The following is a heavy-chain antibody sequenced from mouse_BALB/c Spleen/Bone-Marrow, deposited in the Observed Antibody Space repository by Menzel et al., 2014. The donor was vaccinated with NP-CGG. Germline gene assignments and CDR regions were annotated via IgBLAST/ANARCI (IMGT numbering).Heavy chain of an antibody. V-gene: IGHV14-3*02. CDR1: GFNIKDTY. CDR2: IDPANGNT. J-gene: IGHJ3*01. Sequence: VQLKQSGAELVKPGASVKLSCTASGFNIKDTYMHWVKQRPEQGLEWIGRIDPANGNTKYDPKFQGKATITADTSSNTAYLQLSSLTSEDTAVYYCAGLDLFAYWGQGTPVTVSA. CDR3: AGLDLFAY. D-gene: IGHD3-3*01.